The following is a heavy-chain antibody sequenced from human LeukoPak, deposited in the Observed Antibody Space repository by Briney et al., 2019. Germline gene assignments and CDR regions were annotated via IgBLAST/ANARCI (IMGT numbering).Heavy chain of an antibody. CDR2: INGDGTIT. Sequence: GGSLRPSCAASGFIFSRYWMYWVRQAPGKWLVWVSHINGDGTITNYADFVKGRFTISRDNAKNTLYLQMNSLRAEDTALYYCASLTHYDSRSFAFDIWGQGTMVTVSS. V-gene: IGHV3-74*01. D-gene: IGHD3-22*01. J-gene: IGHJ3*02. CDR1: GFIFSRYW. CDR3: ASLTHYDSRSFAFDI.